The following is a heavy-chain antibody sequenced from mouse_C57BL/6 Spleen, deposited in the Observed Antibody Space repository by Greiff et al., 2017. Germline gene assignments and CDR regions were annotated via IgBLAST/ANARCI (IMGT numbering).Heavy chain of an antibody. CDR2: IDPETGGT. CDR1: GYTFPDYE. J-gene: IGHJ2*01. D-gene: IGHD1-1*01. V-gene: IGHV1-15*01. CDR3: TNLRSYFDY. Sequence: QVQLQQSGAELVRPGASVTLSCKASGYTFPDYEMHWVKQTPVHGLEWIGAIDPETGGTAYNQKFKGKAILTADKSSSTAYMELRSLTSEDSAVYYCTNLRSYFDYWGQGTTLTVSS.